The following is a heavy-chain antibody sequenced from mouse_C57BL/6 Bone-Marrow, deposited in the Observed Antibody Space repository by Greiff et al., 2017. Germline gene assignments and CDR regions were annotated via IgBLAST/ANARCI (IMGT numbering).Heavy chain of an antibody. CDR3: SRLGYYSNYRDY. CDR1: GYTFTSYW. J-gene: IGHJ2*01. Sequence: VQLQQPGAELVKPGASVKLSCKASGYTFTSYWMHWVKQRPGQGLEWIGMIHPNSGSTNYNEKFKSKATLPVDKSSSTAYMQLSSLTSEDSAVYYCSRLGYYSNYRDYWGQGTTLTVSS. D-gene: IGHD2-5*01. CDR2: IHPNSGST. V-gene: IGHV1-64*01.